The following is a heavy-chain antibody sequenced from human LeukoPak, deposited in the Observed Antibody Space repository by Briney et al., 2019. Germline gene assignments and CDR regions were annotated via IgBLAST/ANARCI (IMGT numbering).Heavy chain of an antibody. CDR1: GGSVSSGTYY. CDR2: IYYGGST. V-gene: IGHV4-61*01. J-gene: IGHJ4*02. D-gene: IGHD5-18*01. Sequence: SETLSLTCTVSGGSVSSGTYYWSWIRQPPGKGLEWIGYIYYGGSTNYNPSLKSRVTISVDTSKNQFSLKLSSVTAADTAVYYCARATASRFDYWGQGTLVTASS. CDR3: ARATASRFDY.